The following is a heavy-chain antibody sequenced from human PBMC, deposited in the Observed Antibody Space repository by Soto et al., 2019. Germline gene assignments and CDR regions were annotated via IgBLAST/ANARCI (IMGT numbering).Heavy chain of an antibody. CDR2: IKGDGSEK. Sequence: EVLLVEPGGGLVQPGGSLTLSCAASRVTFGSYWMNWVRQAPGKGLEWVANIKGDGSEKYYVDSVEGRFTISRDNTKTSLELQMNSLRVEDTAVYYCAAGFPPDFWGQGTLVTVSS. CDR1: RVTFGSYW. V-gene: IGHV3-7*01. D-gene: IGHD3-10*01. J-gene: IGHJ4*02. CDR3: AAGFPPDF.